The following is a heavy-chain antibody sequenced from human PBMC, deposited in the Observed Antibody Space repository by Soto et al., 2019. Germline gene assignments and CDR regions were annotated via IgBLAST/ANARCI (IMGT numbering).Heavy chain of an antibody. D-gene: IGHD3-3*01. V-gene: IGHV1-18*04. CDR2: ISAYNGNT. J-gene: IGHJ4*02. Sequence: SXKVSWKSSGYTFTSYGISWVRQAPGQGLEWMGWISAYNGNTNYAQKLQGRVTMTTDTSTSTAYMELRSLRSDDTAVYYCARDYDFWSGYPLGIDYWGQGTLVTVYS. CDR3: ARDYDFWSGYPLGIDY. CDR1: GYTFTSYG.